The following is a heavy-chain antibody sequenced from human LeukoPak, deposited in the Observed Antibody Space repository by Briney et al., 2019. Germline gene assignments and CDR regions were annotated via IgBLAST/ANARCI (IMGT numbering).Heavy chain of an antibody. CDR1: GGSISSSSYY. CDR2: IYYSGST. CDR3: ARQPRMRSNHFDY. J-gene: IGHJ4*02. D-gene: IGHD2-8*01. V-gene: IGHV4-39*01. Sequence: PSETLSLTCTVSGGSISSSSYYWGWIRQPPGKGLEWIGSIYYSGSTYYNPSLKSRVTISVDTSKNQFSLKLSSVTAADTAVYYCARQPRMRSNHFDYWGQGTLVTVSS.